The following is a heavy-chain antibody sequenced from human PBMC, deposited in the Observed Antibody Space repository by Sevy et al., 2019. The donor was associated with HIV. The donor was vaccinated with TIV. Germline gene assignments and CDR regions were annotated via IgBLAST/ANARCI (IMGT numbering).Heavy chain of an antibody. J-gene: IGHJ4*02. D-gene: IGHD3-16*01. Sequence: SETLSLTCTVSGGSISSSSYYWGWIRQPPGKGLEWIGGIYYSGSTYYNPSLKSRVTISVDTSKNQFSLKLSSVTAADTAVYYCARHRRRGRASPFDYWGQGTLVTVSS. V-gene: IGHV4-39*01. CDR1: GGSISSSSYY. CDR3: ARHRRRGRASPFDY. CDR2: IYYSGST.